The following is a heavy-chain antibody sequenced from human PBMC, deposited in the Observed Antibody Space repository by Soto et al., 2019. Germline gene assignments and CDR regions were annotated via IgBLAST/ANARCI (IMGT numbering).Heavy chain of an antibody. CDR1: GFTFSSYG. CDR3: AKTYCSSTSCPSAEYFQH. D-gene: IGHD2-2*01. V-gene: IGHV3-30*18. Sequence: GGSLRLSCAASGFTFSSYGMHWVRQALGKGLEWVAVISYDGSNKYYADSVKGRFTISRDNSKNTLYLQMNSLRAEDTAVYYIAKTYCSSTSCPSAEYFQHGGEGT. J-gene: IGHJ1*01. CDR2: ISYDGSNK.